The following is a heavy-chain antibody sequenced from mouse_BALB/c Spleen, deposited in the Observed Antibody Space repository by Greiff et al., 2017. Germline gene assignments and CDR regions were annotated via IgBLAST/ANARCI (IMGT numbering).Heavy chain of an antibody. CDR3: ARQLGLWYFDV. J-gene: IGHJ1*01. CDR1: GYTFTDYE. D-gene: IGHD4-1*02. CDR2: IDPETGGT. V-gene: IGHV1-15*01. Sequence: QVQLQQSGAELVRPGASVTLSCKASGYTFTDYEMHWVKQTPVHGLEWIGAIDPETGGTAYNQKFKGKATLTSDKSSSTAYMELSSLTSEDSAVYYCARQLGLWYFDVWGAGTTVTVSS.